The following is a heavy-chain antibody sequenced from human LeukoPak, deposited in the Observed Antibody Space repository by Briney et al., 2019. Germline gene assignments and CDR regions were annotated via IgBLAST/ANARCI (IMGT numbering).Heavy chain of an antibody. J-gene: IGHJ4*02. D-gene: IGHD6-19*01. CDR1: GGSISSGGYY. Sequence: SETLSLTCTVSGGSISSGGYYWSWIRQPPGKGLEWIGYIYHSGSTYYNPSLKSRVTISVDMSKNQISLQLTSVTGADTALYYCARERGEEYSSGWYKRNYFDNWGQGTRVTVSS. CDR3: ARERGEEYSSGWYKRNYFDN. V-gene: IGHV4-30-2*01. CDR2: IYHSGST.